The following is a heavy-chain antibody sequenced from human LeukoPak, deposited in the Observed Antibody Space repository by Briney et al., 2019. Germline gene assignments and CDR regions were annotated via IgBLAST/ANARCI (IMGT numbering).Heavy chain of an antibody. V-gene: IGHV3-21*01. Sequence: GGSLRLSCAASGFTFSSYSMNWVRQAPGKGLEWVSSISSSSYIYYADSVKGRFTISRDNAKNSLYLQMNGLRAEDTAVYYCARGGGNWNPKSWFDPWGQGTLVTVSS. J-gene: IGHJ5*02. CDR1: GFTFSSYS. D-gene: IGHD1-20*01. CDR3: ARGGGNWNPKSWFDP. CDR2: ISSSSYI.